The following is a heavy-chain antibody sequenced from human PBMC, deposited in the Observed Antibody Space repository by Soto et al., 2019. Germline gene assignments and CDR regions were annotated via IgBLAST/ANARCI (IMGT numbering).Heavy chain of an antibody. CDR1: GFTFSSYG. D-gene: IGHD2-2*01. J-gene: IGHJ4*02. V-gene: IGHV3-30*18. CDR2: ISYDGSNK. Sequence: QVQLVESGGGVVQPGRYLRLSCAASGFTFSSYGMHWVRQAPGKGLEWVAVISYDGSNKYYADSVKGRFTISRDNSKNTLYLQMNSLRAEDTAVYYCAKDRAPYCSSTSCLPFDYWGQGTLVTVSS. CDR3: AKDRAPYCSSTSCLPFDY.